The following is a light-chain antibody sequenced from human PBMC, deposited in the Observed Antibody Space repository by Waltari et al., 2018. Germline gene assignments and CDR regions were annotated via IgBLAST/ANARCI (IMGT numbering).Light chain of an antibody. CDR1: SRDVGAYNL. Sequence: QSALTQSASVSGSPGQSITISCTGTSRDVGAYNLVSWYQHLPGRAPKLILSGVTKRPSGISDRFSGSKSGNTASLTISGLQSEDEADYYCSSYTQSRTRVFGGGTK. V-gene: IGLV2-23*02. J-gene: IGLJ3*02. CDR2: GVT. CDR3: SSYTQSRTRV.